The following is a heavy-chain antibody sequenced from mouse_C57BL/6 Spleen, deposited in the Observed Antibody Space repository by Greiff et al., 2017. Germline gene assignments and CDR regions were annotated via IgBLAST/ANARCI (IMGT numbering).Heavy chain of an antibody. CDR3: ARGRTGAMDY. CDR2: IHPNSGST. V-gene: IGHV1-64*01. Sequence: QVQLQQPGAELVKPGASVKLSCKASGYTFTSYWMHWVKQRPGQGLEWIGMIHPNSGSTNYNEKLKSKATLTVDKSSSTAYMQLSSLTSEDSAVYYCARGRTGAMDYWGQGTSVTVSS. J-gene: IGHJ4*01. CDR1: GYTFTSYW.